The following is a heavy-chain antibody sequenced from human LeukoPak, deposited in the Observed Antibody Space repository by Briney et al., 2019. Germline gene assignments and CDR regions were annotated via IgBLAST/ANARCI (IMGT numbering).Heavy chain of an antibody. J-gene: IGHJ4*02. Sequence: SETLSLTCTVSGGSISSYYRSWIRQPPGKGLEWIGYIYYSGSTNYNPSLKSRVTISVDTSKNQFSLKLSSVTAADTAVYYCARFAGYCSGGSCPIDYWGQGTLVTVSS. V-gene: IGHV4-59*08. CDR3: ARFAGYCSGGSCPIDY. D-gene: IGHD2-15*01. CDR2: IYYSGST. CDR1: GGSISSYY.